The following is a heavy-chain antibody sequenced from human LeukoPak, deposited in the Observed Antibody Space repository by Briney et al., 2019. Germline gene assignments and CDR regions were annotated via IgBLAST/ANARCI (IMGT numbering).Heavy chain of an antibody. CDR3: ASIAVAGRVSDY. CDR2: INHSGST. D-gene: IGHD6-19*01. V-gene: IGHV4-34*01. J-gene: IGHJ4*02. Sequence: MSSETLSLTCAVYGGSFSGYYWSWVRQPPGKGLEWIGEINHSGSTNYNPSLKSRVTISVDTSKNQFSLKLSSATAADTAVYYCASIAVAGRVSDYWGQGTLVTVSS. CDR1: GGSFSGYY.